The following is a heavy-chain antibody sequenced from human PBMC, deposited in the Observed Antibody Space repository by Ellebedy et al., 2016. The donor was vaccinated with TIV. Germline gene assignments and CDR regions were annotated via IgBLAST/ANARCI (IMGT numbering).Heavy chain of an antibody. CDR1: GFTFSNYW. J-gene: IGHJ6*02. Sequence: GGSLRLXXAASGFTFSNYWMHWVRQAPGKGLVWVSRIKSDGSGTTYADSVKGRFTISRDNAKITMYLQMNSLRAEDTAVYYCARGTGSDQLRFGMDVWGQGTTVTVS. V-gene: IGHV3-74*01. CDR2: IKSDGSGT. D-gene: IGHD3/OR15-3a*01. CDR3: ARGTGSDQLRFGMDV.